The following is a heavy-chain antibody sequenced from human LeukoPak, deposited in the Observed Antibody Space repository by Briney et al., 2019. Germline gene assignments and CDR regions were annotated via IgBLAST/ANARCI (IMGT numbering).Heavy chain of an antibody. Sequence: GGTLRLSCAASGFTFSSYVMSWVRQAPGKGLEWVSVIYSGGSTYYADSVKGRFTISRDNSKNTLYLQMNSLRAEDTAVYYCASADYGSGSYLFPYYYYYGMDVWGQGTTVTVSS. CDR3: ASADYGSGSYLFPYYYYYGMDV. CDR1: GFTFSSYV. J-gene: IGHJ6*02. CDR2: IYSGGST. D-gene: IGHD3-10*01. V-gene: IGHV3-53*01.